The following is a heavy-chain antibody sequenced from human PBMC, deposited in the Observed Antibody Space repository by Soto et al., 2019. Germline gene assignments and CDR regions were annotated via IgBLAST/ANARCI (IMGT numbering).Heavy chain of an antibody. Sequence: SETLSLTCAVSGYSISSGYYWGWIRQPPGKGLEWIGSIYHSGSTYYNPSLKSRVTISVDTSKNQFSLKLSSVTAADTAVYYCAREDSSYYDILTGHRGPRVVDPWGQGTLVTVSS. V-gene: IGHV4-38-2*02. CDR2: IYHSGST. D-gene: IGHD3-9*01. J-gene: IGHJ5*02. CDR3: AREDSSYYDILTGHRGPRVVDP. CDR1: GYSISSGYY.